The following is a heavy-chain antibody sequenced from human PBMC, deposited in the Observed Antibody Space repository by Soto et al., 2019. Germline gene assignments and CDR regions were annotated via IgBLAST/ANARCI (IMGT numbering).Heavy chain of an antibody. Sequence: SETLSLTCAVSGYSISSGYYWGWIRQPPGKGLEWIGSIYHSGSTYYNPSLKSRVTISVDTSKNQFSLKLSSVTAADTAVYYCAREDSSYYDILTGHRGPRVVDPWGQGTLVTVSS. V-gene: IGHV4-38-2*02. CDR2: IYHSGST. D-gene: IGHD3-9*01. J-gene: IGHJ5*02. CDR3: AREDSSYYDILTGHRGPRVVDP. CDR1: GYSISSGYY.